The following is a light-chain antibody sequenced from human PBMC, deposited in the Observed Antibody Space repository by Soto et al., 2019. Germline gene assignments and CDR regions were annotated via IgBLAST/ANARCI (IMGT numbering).Light chain of an antibody. J-gene: IGKJ5*01. V-gene: IGKV3-11*01. CDR2: NAS. Sequence: EIVMTQSPATLSLSPGERAILSCRASQSVSTFLVWFQQKPGQPPRLLSYNASNRTTGIPARFSGSGSGTDFTLTISGLEPEDFAVYYCQQRGDWPPITFGQGTRLEIK. CDR3: QQRGDWPPIT. CDR1: QSVSTF.